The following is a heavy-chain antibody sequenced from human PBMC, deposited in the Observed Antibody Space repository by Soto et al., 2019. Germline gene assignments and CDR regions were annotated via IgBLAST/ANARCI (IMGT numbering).Heavy chain of an antibody. CDR2: ISYDGSNK. Sequence: QVQLVESGGGVVQPGRSLRLSCAASGFTFSSYAMHWVRQAPGKGLEWVAVISYDGSNKYYADSVKGRFTISRDKSKNTLYLQMNSLRAEDTAVYYCARDRRRDLRPYYYYGMDVWGQGTTVTVSS. V-gene: IGHV3-30-3*01. J-gene: IGHJ6*02. CDR3: ARDRRRDLRPYYYYGMDV. CDR1: GFTFSSYA.